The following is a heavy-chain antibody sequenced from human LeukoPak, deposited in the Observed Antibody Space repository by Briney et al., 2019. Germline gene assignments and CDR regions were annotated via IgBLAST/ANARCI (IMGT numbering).Heavy chain of an antibody. V-gene: IGHV3-21*06. CDR3: ARNSLIAENYGYYYFSYMDV. J-gene: IGHJ6*03. D-gene: IGHD2-21*01. CDR1: GFTFTAYN. Sequence: GGSLRLSCAASGFTFTAYNMNWVRQAPGKGLEWVSSISSTGTYLYYADSVQGRFTISRDKNSLSLRMNSLRVEDTAVYYCARNSLIAENYGYYYFSYMDVWGKGTTVTVSS. CDR2: ISSTGTYL.